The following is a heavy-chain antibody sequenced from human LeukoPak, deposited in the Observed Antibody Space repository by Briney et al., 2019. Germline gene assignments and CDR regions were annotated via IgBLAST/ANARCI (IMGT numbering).Heavy chain of an antibody. J-gene: IGHJ4*02. D-gene: IGHD4-23*01. CDR3: ARVGLTTVVTTSLDY. CDR1: GYTFISYG. V-gene: IGHV1-18*01. Sequence: GASVKVSCKASGYTFISYGISWVRQAPGQGLEWMGWISAYNGNSHYAQKLQGRVTMTTDIFTSTAYMELRSLRSDDAAVYYCARVGLTTVVTTSLDYWGQGTLVTVSS. CDR2: ISAYNGNS.